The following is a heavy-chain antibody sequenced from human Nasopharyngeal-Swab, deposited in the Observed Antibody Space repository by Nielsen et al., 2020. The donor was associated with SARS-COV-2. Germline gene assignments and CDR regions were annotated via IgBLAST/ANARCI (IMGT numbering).Heavy chain of an antibody. CDR2: IYNSGST. J-gene: IGHJ4*02. CDR3: ARHNANYGDFAY. CDR1: GGSISSYY. Sequence: SETLSLTCTVSGGSISSYYWSWIRQPPGKGLEWIGYIYNSGSTNYSPSLRSRLTISVDTSKNQFSLSLSSVTAADTAMYYCARHNANYGDFAYWGQGILVTVSS. V-gene: IGHV4-59*08. D-gene: IGHD4-17*01.